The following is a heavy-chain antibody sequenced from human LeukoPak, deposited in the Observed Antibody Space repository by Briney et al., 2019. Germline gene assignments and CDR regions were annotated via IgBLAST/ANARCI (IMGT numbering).Heavy chain of an antibody. V-gene: IGHV4-39*01. CDR1: GGSIRSSYYY. J-gene: IGHJ6*02. CDR3: ARGIVLRYFDWLLQGTYYYYGMDV. CDR2: IYDSGST. D-gene: IGHD3-9*01. Sequence: SETLSLTCTVSGGSIRSSYYYWGWIRQPPGKGLEWIGSIYDSGSTYYNPSLKSRVTISVDTSKNQFSLKLSSVTVADTAVYYCARGIVLRYFDWLLQGTYYYYGMDVWGQGTTVTVSS.